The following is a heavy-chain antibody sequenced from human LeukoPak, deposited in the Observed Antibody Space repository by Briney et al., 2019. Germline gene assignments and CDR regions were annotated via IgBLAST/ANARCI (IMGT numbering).Heavy chain of an antibody. J-gene: IGHJ4*02. V-gene: IGHV4-39*07. CDR3: ARPLYSSSSGFDY. CDR2: IYHSGST. Sequence: SETLSLTCTVSDGSISSSSYYWGWIRQPPGKGLERIGSIYHSGSTYYNPSLKSRVTISVDTSKNQFSLKLSSVTAADTAVYYCARPLYSSSSGFDYWGQGTLVTVSS. CDR1: DGSISSSSYY. D-gene: IGHD6-6*01.